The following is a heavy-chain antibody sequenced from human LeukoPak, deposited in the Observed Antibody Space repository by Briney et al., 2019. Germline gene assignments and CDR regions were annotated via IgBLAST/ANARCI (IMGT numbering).Heavy chain of an antibody. J-gene: IGHJ4*02. CDR1: GFTSRSYA. D-gene: IGHD1-26*01. CDR3: AKGSSRGSYYAFDY. V-gene: IGHV3-23*01. Sequence: PGGSLRLSCAASGFTSRSYAMSWVRQAPGKGLEWFSGISGSGGSTYYADSVKGRFTISRDNSKNTLYLQMNSLRAEDTAVYYCAKGSSRGSYYAFDYWGQGTLVTVS. CDR2: ISGSGGST.